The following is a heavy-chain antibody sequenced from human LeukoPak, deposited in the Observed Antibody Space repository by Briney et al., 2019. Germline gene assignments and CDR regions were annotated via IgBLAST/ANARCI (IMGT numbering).Heavy chain of an antibody. Sequence: SEALSPTCTVSGGSISGGSHHWGWFRQSPGKGLEWIGSLYLSRTTYYNPSLNSRVTISVDTSKNQFSLQLNSVTAADTAVYYCVRHDGRGGATMGSLDSWGQGSLVTVSP. J-gene: IGHJ4*02. V-gene: IGHV4-39*01. CDR2: LYLSRTT. CDR3: VRHDGRGGATMGSLDS. CDR1: GGSISGGSHH. D-gene: IGHD5-12*01.